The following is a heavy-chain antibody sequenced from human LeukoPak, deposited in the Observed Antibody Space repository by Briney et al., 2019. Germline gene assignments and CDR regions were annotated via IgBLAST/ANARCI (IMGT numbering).Heavy chain of an antibody. CDR1: GYTLTELS. J-gene: IGHJ4*02. Sequence: ASVKVSCKVSGYTLTELSMHWVRQAPGKGLEWMGGFDPEDGETIYAQKFQGRVTMTEDTSTDTAYMELSSLRSEDTAVYYCATDRYSGGWHGYWGQGTLVTVSS. D-gene: IGHD6-19*01. CDR3: ATDRYSGGWHGY. CDR2: FDPEDGET. V-gene: IGHV1-24*01.